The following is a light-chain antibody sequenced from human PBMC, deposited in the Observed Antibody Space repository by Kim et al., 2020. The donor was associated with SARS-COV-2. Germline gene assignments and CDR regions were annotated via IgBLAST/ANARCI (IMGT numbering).Light chain of an antibody. J-gene: IGKJ1*01. CDR2: AAS. Sequence: DIQMTQSPSSLSASVGDRVTITCRASQGISNSLAWYQQKPGKVPKLIMYAASTLESGVPSRFSGTGSGTDFSLTISSLQPEDVATYYCQKCDRAPWTFGEGTKVEI. CDR1: QGISNS. V-gene: IGKV1-27*01. CDR3: QKCDRAPWT.